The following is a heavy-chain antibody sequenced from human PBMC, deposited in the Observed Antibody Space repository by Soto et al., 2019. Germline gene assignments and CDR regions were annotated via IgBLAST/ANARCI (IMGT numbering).Heavy chain of an antibody. Sequence: ASVKVSCKASGYTFTSYGISWVRQAPGQGLEWMGWISAYNGNTNYAQKLQGRVTMTTDTSTSTAYMELRSLRSDGTAVYYCARDGRLLSKQYYYYYYGMDVWGQGTTVTVSS. D-gene: IGHD2-2*01. CDR2: ISAYNGNT. J-gene: IGHJ6*02. CDR3: ARDGRLLSKQYYYYYYGMDV. V-gene: IGHV1-18*01. CDR1: GYTFTSYG.